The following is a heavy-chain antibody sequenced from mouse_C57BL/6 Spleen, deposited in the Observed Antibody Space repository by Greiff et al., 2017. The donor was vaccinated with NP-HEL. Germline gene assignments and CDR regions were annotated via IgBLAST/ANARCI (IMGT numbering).Heavy chain of an antibody. J-gene: IGHJ3*01. Sequence: VQLQQPGAELVKPGASVKLSCKASGYTFTSYWMHWVKQRPGQGLEWIGIIYPNSGSTNYNEKFKSKATLTVDKSSSTAYMQLSSLTSEDSAVDSSARNRWILRPFADWGQGTLVTVSA. CDR1: GYTFTSYW. V-gene: IGHV1-64*01. CDR2: IYPNSGST. CDR3: ARNRWILRPFAD. D-gene: IGHD2-3*01.